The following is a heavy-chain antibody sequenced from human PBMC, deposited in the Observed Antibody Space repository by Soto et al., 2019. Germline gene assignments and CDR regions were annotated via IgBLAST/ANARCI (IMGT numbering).Heavy chain of an antibody. J-gene: IGHJ3*02. Sequence: QITLKEAGPTLVKPTQTLTLTCTFSGFSLNTRAVGVGWIRQPPGKALEWLALINWNDDKRYSPSLKDRLTITKDTSKNHVVLTMTNIDPVDTATYYCVHRHHLGGFDIWCQGTTVTVSS. CDR1: GFSLNTRAVG. D-gene: IGHD2-15*01. CDR3: VHRHHLGGFDI. V-gene: IGHV2-5*01. CDR2: INWNDDK.